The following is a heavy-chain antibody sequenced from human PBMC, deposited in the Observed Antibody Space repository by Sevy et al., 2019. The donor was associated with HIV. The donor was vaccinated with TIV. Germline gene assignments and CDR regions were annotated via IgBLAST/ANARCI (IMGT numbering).Heavy chain of an antibody. CDR1: GYTFTSYG. D-gene: IGHD6-13*01. J-gene: IGHJ6*02. CDR2: ISAYNGNT. CDR3: ARDIRAAAGTGHYYYGMDV. V-gene: IGHV1-18*01. Sequence: ASVKVSCKASGYTFTSYGISWVRQAPGQGLEWMGWISAYNGNTNYAQKLQGRVTMTTDTSTSTAYMELRSLRSDDTAVYYCARDIRAAAGTGHYYYGMDVWAQGTTVTVSS.